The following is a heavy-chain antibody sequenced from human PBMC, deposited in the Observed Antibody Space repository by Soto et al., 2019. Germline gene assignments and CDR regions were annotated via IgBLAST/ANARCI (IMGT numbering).Heavy chain of an antibody. D-gene: IGHD3-10*01. V-gene: IGHV3-74*01. CDR3: XXGDKGAFDM. CDR2: IHSDGSST. Sequence: EVQLVESGGGLVQPGGSLRLSCAASGFTFSYYWMHWXXXXXXQGLVWVSRIHSDGSSTTYADSVKGRFTISRDNXKXXXXXXXXXXXAXDTAVXYXXXGDKGAFDMWGQGTMVSVSS. J-gene: IGHJ3*02. CDR1: GFTFSYYW.